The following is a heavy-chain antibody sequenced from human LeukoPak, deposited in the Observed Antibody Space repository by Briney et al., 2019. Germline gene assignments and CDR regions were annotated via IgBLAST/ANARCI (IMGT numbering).Heavy chain of an antibody. CDR1: GFTFSSYG. CDR3: ARGMEWEQPPQDY. V-gene: IGHV3-33*01. CDR2: IWYDGSNK. D-gene: IGHD1-26*01. Sequence: PGRSLRLSCAASGFTFSSYGMHWVRQAPGKGLEWVAVIWYDGSNKYYADSVKGRFTISRDNSKNTLYLQMNSLRAEDTAVYYCARGMEWEQPPQDYWGQGTLVTVSS. J-gene: IGHJ4*02.